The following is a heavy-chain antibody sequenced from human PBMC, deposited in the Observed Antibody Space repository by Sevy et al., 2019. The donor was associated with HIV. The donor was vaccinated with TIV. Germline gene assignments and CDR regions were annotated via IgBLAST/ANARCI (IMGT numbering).Heavy chain of an antibody. D-gene: IGHD2-2*01. CDR2: ISSSGSTI. J-gene: IGHJ4*02. CDR3: ARVGELEEGDIVVVPAAPGPLDY. CDR1: GFTFSDYY. V-gene: IGHV3-11*04. Sequence: GGSLRVSCAASGFTFSDYYMSWIRQAPGKGLEWVSYISSSGSTIYYADSVKGRFTISRDNAKNSLYLQMNSLRAEDTAVYYCARVGELEEGDIVVVPAAPGPLDYWGQGTLVTVSS.